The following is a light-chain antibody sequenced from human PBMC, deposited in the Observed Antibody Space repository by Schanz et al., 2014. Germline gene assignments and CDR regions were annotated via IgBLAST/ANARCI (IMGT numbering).Light chain of an antibody. J-gene: IGKJ1*01. Sequence: DIQMTQSPSTLSASVGDRVTITCRASQSIYIWLAWYQQRPGKAPNLLIYKASTLEGGVPSRFSGSASGTDFTLTISSLQPDDFATYYCQQYSSYPWTFGQGTLVEIK. CDR1: QSIYIW. CDR2: KAS. V-gene: IGKV1-5*03. CDR3: QQYSSYPWT.